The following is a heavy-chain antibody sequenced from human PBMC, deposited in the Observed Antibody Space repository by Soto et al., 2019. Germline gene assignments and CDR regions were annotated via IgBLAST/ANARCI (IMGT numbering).Heavy chain of an antibody. J-gene: IGHJ3*02. D-gene: IGHD3-10*01. Sequence: QVPLVQSGAEVKKPGSSVKVSCKASGGTFSSYAISWVRQAPGQGLEWMGGIIPIFGTANYAQKFQGRVTITADEATSTAYMEVSSLESEHTAVYYCAREGGGFGESNHDAFDIWGQGTMVTVSS. CDR2: IIPIFGTA. CDR1: GGTFSSYA. V-gene: IGHV1-69*01. CDR3: AREGGGFGESNHDAFDI.